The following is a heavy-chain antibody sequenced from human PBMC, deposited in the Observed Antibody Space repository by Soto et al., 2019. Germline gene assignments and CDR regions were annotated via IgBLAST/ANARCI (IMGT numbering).Heavy chain of an antibody. CDR3: ARDPIPQVVVAATSGFDY. CDR2: IWYDGSNK. V-gene: IGHV3-33*01. D-gene: IGHD2-15*01. J-gene: IGHJ4*02. CDR1: GFTFSSYG. Sequence: GGSLRLSCAASGFTFSSYGMHWVRQAPGKGLEWVAVIWYDGSNKYYADSVKGRFTISRDNSKNTLYLQMNSLGAEDTAVYYCARDPIPQVVVAATSGFDYWGQGTLVTVSS.